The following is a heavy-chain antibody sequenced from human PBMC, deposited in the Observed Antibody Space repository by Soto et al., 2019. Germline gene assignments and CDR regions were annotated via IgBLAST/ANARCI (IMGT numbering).Heavy chain of an antibody. D-gene: IGHD6-19*01. CDR2: IRSKAYGGTT. J-gene: IGHJ4*02. CDR3: TRWEGSSGWYYDRESYFDY. CDR1: GFTFGDYA. V-gene: IGHV3-49*03. Sequence: GGSLRLSCTASGFTFGDYAMSWFRQAPGKGLEWVGFIRSKAYGGTTEYAASVKGIFTISRDDSKSIAYMQMNSLKTEDTAVYYCTRWEGSSGWYYDRESYFDYWGQGTLVTVSS.